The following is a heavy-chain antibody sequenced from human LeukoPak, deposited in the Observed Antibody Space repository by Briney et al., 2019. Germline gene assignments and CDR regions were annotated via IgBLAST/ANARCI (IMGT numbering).Heavy chain of an antibody. CDR2: IGTAGDT. J-gene: IGHJ5*02. Sequence: GGSLRLSCAASGFTFSSYDMHWVRQATGKGLEWVSAIGTAGDTYCPGSVKGRFTISRENTKNSLYLQMNSLRAGDTAVYYCARGISSGWHKNWFDPWGQGTLVTVSS. CDR3: ARGISSGWHKNWFDP. V-gene: IGHV3-13*01. D-gene: IGHD6-19*01. CDR1: GFTFSSYD.